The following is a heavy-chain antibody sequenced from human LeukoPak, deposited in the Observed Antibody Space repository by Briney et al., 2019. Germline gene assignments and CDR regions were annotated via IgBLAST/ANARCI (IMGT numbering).Heavy chain of an antibody. D-gene: IGHD2-15*01. CDR1: GFTFSSSA. J-gene: IGHJ4*02. V-gene: IGHV3-23*01. CDR3: AKQLGYCSDGSCYFPY. Sequence: GGSLRLSCAASGFTFSSSAMSWVRQAPGKGLEWVAAISNNGGYTYYADSVQGRFTISRDNSKSTLCLQMNSLRAEDTAVYYCAKQLGYCSDGSCYFPYWGQGTLVTVSS. CDR2: ISNNGGYT.